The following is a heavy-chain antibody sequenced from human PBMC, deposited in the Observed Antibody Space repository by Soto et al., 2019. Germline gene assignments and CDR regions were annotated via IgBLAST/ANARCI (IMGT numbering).Heavy chain of an antibody. V-gene: IGHV4-59*01. CDR1: GGSISSYY. J-gene: IGHJ4*02. CDR2: IYYSGST. CDR3: ARAGWLQSRYYFDY. D-gene: IGHD5-12*01. Sequence: SLTCTVSGGSISSYYWSWIRQPPGKGLEWIGYIYYSGSTNYNPSLKSRVTISVDTSKNQFSLKLSSVTAADTAVYYCARAGWLQSRYYFDYWGQGTLVTVSS.